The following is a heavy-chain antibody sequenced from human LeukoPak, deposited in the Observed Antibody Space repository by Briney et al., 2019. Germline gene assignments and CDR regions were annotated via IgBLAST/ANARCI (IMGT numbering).Heavy chain of an antibody. CDR3: ARDGEGYYGSGSYFRPYYYYYGMDV. V-gene: IGHV3-11*01. Sequence: GGSLRLSCAASGFTFSDYYMSWMRQAPGKGLEGVSYISSSGSTIYYADSVKGRFTISRDNAKNSLYLQMNSLRAEDTAVYYCARDGEGYYGSGSYFRPYYYYYGMDVWGQGTTVTVSS. D-gene: IGHD3-10*01. CDR1: GFTFSDYY. J-gene: IGHJ6*02. CDR2: ISSSGSTI.